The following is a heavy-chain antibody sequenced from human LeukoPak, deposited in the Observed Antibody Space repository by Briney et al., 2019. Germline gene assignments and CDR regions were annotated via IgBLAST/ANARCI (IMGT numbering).Heavy chain of an antibody. CDR3: VRGNSGYGNFDN. Sequence: PGGSLRLSCVGSEFTLNYYWMHWVRQAPGKGLVWVSRISSDGSSTFYADSVKGRFTISRDNAKNTVYLQLNSLRDEDTAVYYCVRGNSGYGNFDNWGQGTLVTVSS. CDR1: EFTLNYYW. CDR2: ISSDGSST. J-gene: IGHJ4*02. V-gene: IGHV3-74*01. D-gene: IGHD5-12*01.